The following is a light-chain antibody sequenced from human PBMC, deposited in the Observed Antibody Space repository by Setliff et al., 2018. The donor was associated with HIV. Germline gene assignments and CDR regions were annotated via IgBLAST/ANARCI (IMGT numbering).Light chain of an antibody. CDR1: SSDVGRFKL. J-gene: IGLJ1*01. CDR3: CAYAGSYV. CDR2: EVS. V-gene: IGLV2-23*02. Sequence: QSVLTQPASVSGSPGQSITIPCTGTSSDVGRFKLVSWYQQYPGKAPKVLIYEVSKRPSGISGRFSGSVSGNTASLTISGLQAEGEADYYCCAYAGSYVFGSGTKV.